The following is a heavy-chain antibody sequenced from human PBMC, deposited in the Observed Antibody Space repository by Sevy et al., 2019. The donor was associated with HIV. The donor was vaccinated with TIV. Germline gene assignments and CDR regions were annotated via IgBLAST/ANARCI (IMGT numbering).Heavy chain of an antibody. V-gene: IGHV1-18*01. J-gene: IGHJ4*02. CDR1: GYTFSGYS. CDR2: MNTYNGNT. CDR3: ARDTRGKSFDY. D-gene: IGHD1-26*01. Sequence: ASVKVSCKASGYTFSGYSISWVRQAPGQGLEWMGWMNTYNGNTKYAQKVQGRVTMTTDTSTSKAYMELRGLRSDDTAVYYCARDTRGKSFDYWGQGTLVTVSS.